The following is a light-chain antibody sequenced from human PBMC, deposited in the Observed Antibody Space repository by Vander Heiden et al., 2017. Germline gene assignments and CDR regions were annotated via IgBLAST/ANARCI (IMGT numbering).Light chain of an antibody. CDR3: QQYNNWPPGRT. V-gene: IGKV3-15*01. J-gene: IGKJ1*01. CDR2: GAS. CDR1: QSVSSN. Sequence: EMVMTQYPATLSVSPGESATLSCRASQSVSSNLAWYQQKPGQAPRLLIYGASTRATGIPARFSGSGSGTEFTLTISSLQSEDFAVDYCQQYNNWPPGRTFGQGTKVEIK.